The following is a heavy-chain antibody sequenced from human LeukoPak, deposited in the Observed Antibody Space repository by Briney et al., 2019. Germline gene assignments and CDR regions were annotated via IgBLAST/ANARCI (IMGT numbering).Heavy chain of an antibody. CDR3: ARVGAWDLQRVFEY. CDR1: GFRFGDYW. D-gene: IGHD1-26*01. V-gene: IGHV3-7*01. Sequence: GGSLRLSCAASGFRFGDYWMTWARHIPGKGLEWVADIKQDGAEKHYAESVEGRFIISRDNAKNSLYLEMDSLKVEDTAVYYCARVGAWDLQRVFEYWGQGTLVTVSS. J-gene: IGHJ4*02. CDR2: IKQDGAEK.